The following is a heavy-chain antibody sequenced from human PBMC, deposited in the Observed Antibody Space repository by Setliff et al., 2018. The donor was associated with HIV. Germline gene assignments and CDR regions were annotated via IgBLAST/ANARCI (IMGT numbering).Heavy chain of an antibody. J-gene: IGHJ3*02. CDR1: GGSLTNYY. D-gene: IGHD3-22*01. V-gene: IGHV4-34*01. Sequence: SETLSLTCTVYGGSLTNYYWTWIRQSPGKGLEWIGEIVDSGSATYNPSLQSRVSISVDTSKNQFSLKLSSVTAADTAVYYCARGPRYYDSSGYRAGAFDIWGRGTMVTVSS. CDR2: IVDSGSA. CDR3: ARGPRYYDSSGYRAGAFDI.